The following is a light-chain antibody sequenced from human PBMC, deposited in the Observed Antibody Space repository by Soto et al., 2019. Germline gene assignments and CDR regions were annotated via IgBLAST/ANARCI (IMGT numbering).Light chain of an antibody. CDR3: QAWDSSNVV. Sequence: YELTQPPSVSVSPGQTASITCSGDKLGDKYACWYQQKPGQSPVLVIYQDSKRPSGIPERFSGSNSGNTATLTISGTQAMDEADYYCQAWDSSNVVFGGGTKLTVL. CDR2: QDS. CDR1: KLGDKY. V-gene: IGLV3-1*01. J-gene: IGLJ2*01.